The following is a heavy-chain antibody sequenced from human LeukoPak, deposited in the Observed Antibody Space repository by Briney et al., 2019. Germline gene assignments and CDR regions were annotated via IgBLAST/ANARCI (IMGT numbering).Heavy chain of an antibody. CDR2: ISPSSGDI. V-gene: IGHV3-48*02. CDR3: ARAAYASSPDY. Sequence: GGSLRLSCAASGFTFNIYSMNWVRQAPGKGLEWVSYISPSSGDIYYADSVKGRFTISRDNGKNSLYLQVNSLRDEDTAVYYCARAAYASSPDYWGQGALVIVSS. J-gene: IGHJ4*02. D-gene: IGHD6-13*01. CDR1: GFTFNIYS.